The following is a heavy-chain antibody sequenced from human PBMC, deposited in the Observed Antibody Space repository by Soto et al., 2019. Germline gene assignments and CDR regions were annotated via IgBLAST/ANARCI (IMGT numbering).Heavy chain of an antibody. CDR1: GFTFGSYA. J-gene: IGHJ6*02. V-gene: IGHV3-23*01. D-gene: IGHD2-8*01. CDR2: ITGGGDNT. Sequence: PGGSLRLSCAAPGFTFGSYAMSWVRQAPGKELEWVSAITGGGDNTYYADSVKGRLTISRDNSKNTLYLQMNSLRAEDTAIYYCAREDQKMLSQYYLSYYGVDVWGQGTPVTVSS. CDR3: AREDQKMLSQYYLSYYGVDV.